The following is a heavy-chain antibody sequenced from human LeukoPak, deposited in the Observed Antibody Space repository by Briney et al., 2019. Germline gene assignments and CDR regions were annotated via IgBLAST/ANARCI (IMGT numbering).Heavy chain of an antibody. CDR2: IYTSGSTST. Sequence: SETLSLTCTVSGGSISSTSYYWSWIRQPAGKGLEWIGHIYTSGSTSTNYNPSLESRVTISVDPSKNQFSLKVSSVTAADTAVYYCAMYNWNDHDAFDIWGQGTMVTVSS. CDR3: AMYNWNDHDAFDI. D-gene: IGHD1-20*01. J-gene: IGHJ3*02. CDR1: GGSISSTSYY. V-gene: IGHV4-61*09.